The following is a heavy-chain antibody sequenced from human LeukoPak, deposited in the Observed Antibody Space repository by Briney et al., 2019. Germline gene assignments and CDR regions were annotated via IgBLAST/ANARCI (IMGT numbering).Heavy chain of an antibody. Sequence: GGSLRLSCAASGFTVSSNYMSWVRQAPGKGLEWVSVIYSGGSTYYADSVKGRFTISRENAKNSLYLQMNSLRAGDTAVYYCARALALNWGEENTAFFDYWGQGTLVTVSS. D-gene: IGHD7-27*01. J-gene: IGHJ4*02. CDR1: GFTVSSNY. CDR3: ARALALNWGEENTAFFDY. V-gene: IGHV3-66*01. CDR2: IYSGGST.